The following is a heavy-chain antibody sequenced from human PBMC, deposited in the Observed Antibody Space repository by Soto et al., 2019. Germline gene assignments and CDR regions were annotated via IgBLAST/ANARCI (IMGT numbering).Heavy chain of an antibody. CDR2: IIPIFGTA. CDR3: ARVKLGATNYYYYNGMDV. J-gene: IGHJ6*02. V-gene: IGHV1-69*01. Sequence: QVQLVQSGAEVKKPGSSVKVSCKASGGTFSSYAISWVRQAPGQGLEWMGGIIPIFGTANYAQRFQGRATITAAEATSTAYMELSSRRSEDPAVYYCARVKLGATNYYYYNGMDVWCQGTTVTVS. D-gene: IGHD1-26*01. CDR1: GGTFSSYA.